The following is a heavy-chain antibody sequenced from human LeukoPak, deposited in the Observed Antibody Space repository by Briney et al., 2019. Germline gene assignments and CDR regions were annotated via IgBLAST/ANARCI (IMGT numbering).Heavy chain of an antibody. J-gene: IGHJ2*01. Sequence: GGSLRLSCEASGFTFSTYGMTWVRQAPGKGLEWVSGITGSSTWTYYADSVKGRFTISRDNSNNTLHLQMNSLRAEDTAIYYCARELVSLGSGYFDLWGRGTLVTVSS. V-gene: IGHV3-23*01. CDR1: GFTFSTYG. CDR2: ITGSSTWT. D-gene: IGHD3-10*01. CDR3: ARELVSLGSGYFDL.